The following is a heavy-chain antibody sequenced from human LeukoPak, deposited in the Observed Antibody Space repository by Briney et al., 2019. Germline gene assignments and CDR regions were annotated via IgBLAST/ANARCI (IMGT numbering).Heavy chain of an antibody. CDR2: IYPGDSDT. J-gene: IGHJ4*02. CDR3: ARSGNYGESVL. Sequence: GESLKISCKGSGYPFRIYWIAWVRQMPGKGLEWMGTIYPGDSDTRYSPSFQGQVTISADESISTAYLQWSSLKASDTAIYYCARSGNYGESVLWGQGTLVTVSS. D-gene: IGHD4-17*01. CDR1: GYPFRIYW. V-gene: IGHV5-51*01.